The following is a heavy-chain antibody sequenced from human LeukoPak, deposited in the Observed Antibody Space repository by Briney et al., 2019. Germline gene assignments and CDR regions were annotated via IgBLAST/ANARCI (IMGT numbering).Heavy chain of an antibody. CDR3: AKDRYCSGGSCSVSYFDY. CDR2: IAYDGSKQ. Sequence: GGSLRLSCVASGFTFRNHAFEWVRQAPGKGLEWVAVIAYDGSKQYYGDPLKGRFTISRDNSKNTLYLQMNSLRAEDTAVYYCAKDRYCSGGSCSVSYFDYWGQGTLVTVSS. J-gene: IGHJ4*02. D-gene: IGHD2-15*01. CDR1: GFTFRNHA. V-gene: IGHV3-30*04.